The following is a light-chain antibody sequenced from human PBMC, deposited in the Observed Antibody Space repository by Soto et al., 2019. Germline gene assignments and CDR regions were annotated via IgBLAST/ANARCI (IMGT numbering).Light chain of an antibody. CDR3: QQYHSEPIT. J-gene: IGKJ5*01. CDR2: WAS. V-gene: IGKV4-1*01. CDR1: QSVLSSYNNKSY. Sequence: DFAKTQSPDSLAVCVGERATSNCKYSQSVLSSYNNKSYLAWFQQKPGQPPKFLIYWASTRKSGVPDRFIGSGSGTDFTLTITNLQAEDVAVYYCQQYHSEPITFGQGTRLEIK.